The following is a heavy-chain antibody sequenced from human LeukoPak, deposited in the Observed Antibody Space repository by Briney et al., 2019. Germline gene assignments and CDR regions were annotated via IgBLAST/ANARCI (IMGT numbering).Heavy chain of an antibody. CDR2: ISGSGGST. V-gene: IGHV3-23*01. CDR1: GFTFSSYA. Sequence: GRSLRLSCAASGFTFSSYAMHWVRQAPGKGLEWVSAISGSGGSTYYADSVKGRFTISRDNSKNTLYLQMNSLRAEDTAVYYCAKALQGHFDYWGQGTLVTVSS. J-gene: IGHJ4*02. CDR3: AKALQGHFDY.